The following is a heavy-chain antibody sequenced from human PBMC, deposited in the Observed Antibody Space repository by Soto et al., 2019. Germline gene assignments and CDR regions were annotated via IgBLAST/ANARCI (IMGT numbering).Heavy chain of an antibody. CDR2: IIPIFGTA. V-gene: IGHV1-69*13. Sequence: SVKVSCKASGGTFSSYAISWVRQAPGQGLEWMGGIIPIFGTANYAQKFQGRVTITADESTSTAYMELSSLRSEDTAVYYCARVKGVTEYQPLSGWFNPWRQGTLVTVSS. D-gene: IGHD2-2*01. J-gene: IGHJ5*02. CDR1: GGTFSSYA. CDR3: ARVKGVTEYQPLSGWFNP.